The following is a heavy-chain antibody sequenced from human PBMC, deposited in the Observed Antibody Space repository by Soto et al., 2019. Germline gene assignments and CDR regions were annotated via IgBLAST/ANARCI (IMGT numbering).Heavy chain of an antibody. CDR1: GFTITTNY. CDR3: ARGVDFGYSYGYEGFDY. D-gene: IGHD5-18*01. J-gene: IGHJ4*02. Sequence: AGGSLRLSCTASGFTITTNYFTWVRQAPGQGLEWVSLIYSGGFAYYADSVQGRFTISRDNSRHTVYLQMNSLRADDTAVYYCARGVDFGYSYGYEGFDYWGQGTLVTVSS. CDR2: IYSGGFA. V-gene: IGHV3-53*01.